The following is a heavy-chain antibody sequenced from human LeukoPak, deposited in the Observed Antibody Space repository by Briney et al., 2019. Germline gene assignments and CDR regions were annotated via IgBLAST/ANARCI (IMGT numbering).Heavy chain of an antibody. V-gene: IGHV1-2*02. CDR2: INPNSGGT. CDR1: GYTFTGYY. Sequence: ASVKVSCKASGYTFTGYYMHWVRQAPGQGLEWMGWINPNSGGTNYAQKSQGRVTMTRDTSISTAYIELSRLRSDDTAVYYCARPHPSQGVAFDIWGQGTMVTVSS. CDR3: ARPHPSQGVAFDI. J-gene: IGHJ3*02.